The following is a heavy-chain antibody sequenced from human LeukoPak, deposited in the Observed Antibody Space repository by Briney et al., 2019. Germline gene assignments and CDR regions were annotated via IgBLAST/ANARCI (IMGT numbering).Heavy chain of an antibody. CDR1: GGSISSSSYY. V-gene: IGHV4-39*01. Sequence: SETLSLTCTVSGGSISSSSYYWGWIRQPPGKGLEWIGSIYYSGSTYYNPSLKSRVTISVDTSKNQFSLKLSSVTAADTAVYYCARQFATASADTRGYFDLWGQGTVVTVSS. J-gene: IGHJ4*02. CDR2: IYYSGST. D-gene: IGHD2-2*01. CDR3: ARQFATASADTRGYFDL.